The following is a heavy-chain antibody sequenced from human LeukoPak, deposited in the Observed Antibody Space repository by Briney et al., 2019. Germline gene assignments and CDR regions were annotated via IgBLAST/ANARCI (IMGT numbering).Heavy chain of an antibody. CDR2: INPSGGST. Sequence: ASVKVSCKASGYTFTSYYMHWVRQAPGQGLEWMGIINPSGGSTSYAQKFQGRVTMTRDMSTSTVYMELNSLRSEDTAVYYCAREAELLGAFDIWGQGTMVTVSS. CDR1: GYTFTSYY. D-gene: IGHD1-26*01. J-gene: IGHJ3*02. CDR3: AREAELLGAFDI. V-gene: IGHV1-46*01.